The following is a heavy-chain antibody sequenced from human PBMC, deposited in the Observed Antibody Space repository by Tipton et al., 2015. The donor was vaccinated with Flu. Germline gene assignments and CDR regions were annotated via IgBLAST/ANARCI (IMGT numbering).Heavy chain of an antibody. CDR1: GGSISTYY. Sequence: TLSLTCSVSGGSISTYYWSWIRQPAGKGLEWNGRIYGRGSTNYNPSLRSRVTISVDTSKNQFSLRLNSVTAADTAVYYCARRDYSNYVSDPKNWFDPWGQGTLVTVSS. J-gene: IGHJ5*02. CDR3: ARRDYSNYVSDPKNWFDP. V-gene: IGHV4-4*07. D-gene: IGHD4-11*01. CDR2: IYGRGST.